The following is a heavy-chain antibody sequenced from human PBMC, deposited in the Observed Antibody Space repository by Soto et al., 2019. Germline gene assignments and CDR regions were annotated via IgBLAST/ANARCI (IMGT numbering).Heavy chain of an antibody. J-gene: IGHJ4*02. D-gene: IGHD3-10*01. V-gene: IGHV3-30*18. CDR2: ISYDGSNK. CDR1: GFTFSSYG. Sequence: GGSLRLSCAASGFTFSSYGMHWVRQAPGKGLEWVAVISYDGSNKYYADSVKGRFTISRDNSKNTLYLQMNSLRAEDTAVYYCAKDYDPLMVRGVGFDYWGQGTLVTVSS. CDR3: AKDYDPLMVRGVGFDY.